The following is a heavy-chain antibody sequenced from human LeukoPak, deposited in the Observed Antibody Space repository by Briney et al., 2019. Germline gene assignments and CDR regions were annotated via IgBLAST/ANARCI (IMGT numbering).Heavy chain of an antibody. V-gene: IGHV4-39*01. Sequence: SETLSLTCTVSRGSISSSSYHWGWIRQPPGGGLEWIGNIYYSGSTYYNPSLKSRVTISVDTSKNQFSLKLSSMTAADTAVYYCARHLKRGITIFGVVLGAVDYWGQGTLVTVSS. J-gene: IGHJ4*02. CDR2: IYYSGST. D-gene: IGHD3-3*01. CDR3: ARHLKRGITIFGVVLGAVDY. CDR1: RGSISSSSYH.